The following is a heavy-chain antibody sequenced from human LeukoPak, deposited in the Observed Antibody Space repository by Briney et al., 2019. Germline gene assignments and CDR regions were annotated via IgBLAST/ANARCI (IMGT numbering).Heavy chain of an antibody. CDR1: GFTFSSYG. CDR2: ISYDGSNK. CDR3: AKDEHDYVWGSFMSPY. Sequence: GGSLRLSCAASGFTFSSYGMHWVRQAPGKGLEWAAVISYDGSNKYYADSVKGRFTISRDNSKNTLYLQMNSLRAEDTAVYYCAKDEHDYVWGSFMSPYWGQGTLVTVSS. V-gene: IGHV3-30*18. D-gene: IGHD3-16*01. J-gene: IGHJ4*02.